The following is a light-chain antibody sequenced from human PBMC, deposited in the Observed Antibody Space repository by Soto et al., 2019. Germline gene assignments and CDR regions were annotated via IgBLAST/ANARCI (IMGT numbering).Light chain of an antibody. Sequence: EIVLTQSPGTLSLSPGERATLSCRASQSVTSDYVAWYQQKPGQAPRLLIHGASSRATGIPDRFSGSGSGTDSTLTISRLEPEDFAVYYCQQYGRPFGQGTKGDIK. CDR2: GAS. CDR1: QSVTSDY. CDR3: QQYGRP. J-gene: IGKJ1*01. V-gene: IGKV3-20*01.